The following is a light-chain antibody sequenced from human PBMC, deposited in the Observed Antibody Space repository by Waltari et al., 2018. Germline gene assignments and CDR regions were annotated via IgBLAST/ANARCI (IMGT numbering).Light chain of an antibody. CDR2: KAS. CDR3: KQYNSYSLLS. V-gene: IGKV1-5*03. Sequence: DIQMTQSPSTLSASVGDRVIFSCRASQSISNWLAWYQQKPGKAPKLLIDKASTLESGVPSRFSGSGSATEFTLTISSLQPEDFATYYCKQYNSYSLLSFGGGTKVEIK. CDR1: QSISNW. J-gene: IGKJ4*01.